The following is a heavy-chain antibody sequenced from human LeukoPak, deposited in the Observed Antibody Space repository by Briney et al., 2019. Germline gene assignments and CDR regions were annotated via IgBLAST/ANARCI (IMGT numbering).Heavy chain of an antibody. CDR2: IYYSGST. J-gene: IGHJ3*02. D-gene: IGHD6-13*01. CDR1: GGSISSYY. V-gene: IGHV4-59*08. Sequence: PSETLSLTCTVSGGSISSYYWSWIRQPPGKGLEWIGYIYYSGSTNYNPSLKSRVTISVDTSKNQFSLKLSSVTAADTAVYYCASRTPGIAAAGDDAFDIWGQGTMATVSS. CDR3: ASRTPGIAAAGDDAFDI.